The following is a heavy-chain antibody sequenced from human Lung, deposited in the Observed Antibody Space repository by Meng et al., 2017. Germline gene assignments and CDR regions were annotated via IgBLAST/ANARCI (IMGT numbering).Heavy chain of an antibody. CDR1: GFTFNTYA. J-gene: IGHJ2*01. CDR3: ARDKPPNDV. V-gene: IGHV3-30*01. CDR2: MSFDGAQI. Sequence: VHLVESGGDLVKPGGSLRLSCAASGFTFNTYAMHWVRQAPGKGLEWVSLMSFDGAQIYYSDSVRGRFTISRDNSKNTLYLQMNSLRAEDTAVYYCARDKPPNDVWGRGTLVTVSS.